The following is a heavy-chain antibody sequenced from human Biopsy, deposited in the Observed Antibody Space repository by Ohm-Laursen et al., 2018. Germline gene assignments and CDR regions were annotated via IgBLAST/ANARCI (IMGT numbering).Heavy chain of an antibody. D-gene: IGHD6-6*01. CDR2: MYSSGGT. CDR3: ARGEYSSSIFDH. J-gene: IGHJ4*02. V-gene: IGHV4-4*07. Sequence: SQTLSLTCTVSGGSIISYYWNWIRQPAGQGLERIGRMYSSGGTKYNPSLKSRVTMSVYTSKKQMTLKVRSVTAADTAVYYCARGEYSSSIFDHWGQGTLVTVSS. CDR1: GGSIISYY.